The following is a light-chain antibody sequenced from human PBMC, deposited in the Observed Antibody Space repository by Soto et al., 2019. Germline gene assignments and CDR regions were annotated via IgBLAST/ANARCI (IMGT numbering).Light chain of an antibody. V-gene: IGKV3-20*01. CDR3: QQYDTSRT. CDR1: QSVPDNY. CDR2: GAS. Sequence: EFVLTQSPGTLSLSPGERATLSCRASQSVPDNYLAWYQQRPGQGPRLLIYGASRRATGIPDRFSGSGSGTDFTLTISRLEPEDSAVYYCQQYDTSRTFGQGTKVEIK. J-gene: IGKJ1*01.